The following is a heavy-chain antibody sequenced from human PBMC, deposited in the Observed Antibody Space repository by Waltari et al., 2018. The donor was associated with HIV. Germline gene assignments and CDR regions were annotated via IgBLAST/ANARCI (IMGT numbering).Heavy chain of an antibody. J-gene: IGHJ6*02. Sequence: QVQLQESAPGLVKPSETLSLTCAVSGYSISSGYYWGWTRQPPGKGLEWIGSIYHSGSTYYNPSLKSRVTISVDTSKNQFSLKLSSVTAEDTAVYYCARDGITMVRALDVWGQGTTVTVSS. V-gene: IGHV4-38-2*02. CDR2: IYHSGST. CDR3: ARDGITMVRALDV. D-gene: IGHD3-10*01. CDR1: GYSISSGYY.